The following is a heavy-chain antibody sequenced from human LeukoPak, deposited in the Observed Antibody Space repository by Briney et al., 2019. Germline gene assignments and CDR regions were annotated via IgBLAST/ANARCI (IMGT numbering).Heavy chain of an antibody. J-gene: IGHJ5*02. V-gene: IGHV1-8*01. CDR2: INPDGGST. Sequence: ASVKVSCKASGYTFTSYWIQWVRQAPGQGLEWMGLINPDGGSTAYAHRFQGRVTMTRNTSISTAYMELSSLRSEDTAVYYCARGRRLFYSSGYNWFDPWGQGTLVTVSS. D-gene: IGHD6-19*01. CDR3: ARGRRLFYSSGYNWFDP. CDR1: GYTFTSYW.